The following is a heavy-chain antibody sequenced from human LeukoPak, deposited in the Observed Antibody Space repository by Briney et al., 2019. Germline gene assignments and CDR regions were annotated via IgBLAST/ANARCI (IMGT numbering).Heavy chain of an antibody. D-gene: IGHD2-15*01. CDR2: IYPGDSDT. CDR3: ARHGRSRPRNPDY. V-gene: IGHV5-51*07. CDR1: GYSFTSYW. J-gene: IGHJ4*02. Sequence: GESLKISCKGSGYSFTSYWIGWVHQMPGKGLEWMGIIYPGDSDTRYSPSFQGQVTTSADKSISTAYLQWSSLKASDTAMYYCARHGRSRPRNPDYWGQGTLVTVSS.